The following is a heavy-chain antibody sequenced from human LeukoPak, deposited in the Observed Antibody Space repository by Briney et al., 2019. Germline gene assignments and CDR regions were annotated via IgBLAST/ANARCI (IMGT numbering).Heavy chain of an antibody. CDR2: ISYDGSNK. CDR1: GFTFSSYG. Sequence: PGGSLRLSCAASGFTFSSYGMHWVRQAPGKGLEWVAVISYDGSNKYYADSVKGRFTISRDNSKNTLYLQMSSLRAEDTAVYYCAKDLLDYWGQGTLVTVSS. J-gene: IGHJ4*02. V-gene: IGHV3-30*18. CDR3: AKDLLDY.